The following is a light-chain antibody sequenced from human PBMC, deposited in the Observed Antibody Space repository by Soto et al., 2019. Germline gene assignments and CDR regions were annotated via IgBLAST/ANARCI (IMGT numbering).Light chain of an antibody. V-gene: IGKV1-39*01. J-gene: IGKJ1*01. CDR3: QQSYSTPQT. Sequence: DIQMTQSPSSLSASVGDRVTITCRASQSISSYLNWYQQKPGKAAKLLIYAAYSLQSGVTSRFSGSGSGTDFTLTISSLQPEDFATYYCQQSYSTPQTFGQGTKVNIK. CDR1: QSISSY. CDR2: AAY.